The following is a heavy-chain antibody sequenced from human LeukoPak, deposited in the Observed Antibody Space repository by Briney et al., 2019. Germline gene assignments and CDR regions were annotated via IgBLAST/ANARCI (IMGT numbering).Heavy chain of an antibody. Sequence: NPSETLSLTCTVSGYSISSGYYWSWIRQPPGKGLEWIGEINHSGSTNYNPSLKSRVTISVDTSKNQFSLKLSSVTAADTAVYYCARDYYGSGSYSNSSDAFDIWGQGTMVTVSS. V-gene: IGHV4-38-2*02. D-gene: IGHD3-10*01. CDR1: GYSISSGYY. CDR3: ARDYYGSGSYSNSSDAFDI. CDR2: INHSGST. J-gene: IGHJ3*02.